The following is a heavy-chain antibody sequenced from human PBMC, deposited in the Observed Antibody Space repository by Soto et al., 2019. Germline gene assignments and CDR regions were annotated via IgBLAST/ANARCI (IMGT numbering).Heavy chain of an antibody. D-gene: IGHD3-22*01. Sequence: PSETLSLTCTVSGGSISSGDYYWTWIRQPPGKGLEWIGYIYYSGTTSYNTSLKSRVTISVDTSKHQFSLNLSSVTAADTAVYYCARATYYSDTGGSPPLDCWGQGALVTVSA. CDR1: GGSISSGDYY. J-gene: IGHJ4*02. V-gene: IGHV4-30-4*01. CDR3: ARATYYSDTGGSPPLDC. CDR2: IYYSGTT.